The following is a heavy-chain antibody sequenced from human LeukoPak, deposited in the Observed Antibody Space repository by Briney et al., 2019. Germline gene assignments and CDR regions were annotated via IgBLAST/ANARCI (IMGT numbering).Heavy chain of an antibody. D-gene: IGHD2-8*01. CDR2: IYYSGST. CDR1: GGSISSYY. V-gene: IGHV4-59*08. J-gene: IGHJ4*02. Sequence: SETLSLTCTVSGGSISSYYWSWIRQPPGKGLEWIGYIYYSGSTNYNPSLKSRVTISVDTSKNQFSLRLSSVTAADTAVYYCARQVAYYFAAEFDYWGQGTLVTVSS. CDR3: ARQVAYYFAAEFDY.